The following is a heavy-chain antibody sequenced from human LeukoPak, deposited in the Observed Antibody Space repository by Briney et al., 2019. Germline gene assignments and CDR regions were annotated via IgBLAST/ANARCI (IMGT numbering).Heavy chain of an antibody. J-gene: IGHJ4*02. CDR1: DGSISSYY. CDR2: IHYTGAT. D-gene: IGHD3-9*01. Sequence: PSETLSLTCAVYDGSISSYYWSWIRQPPGKGLEWVGEIHYTGATSYSPSLKSRVTISIDASKNQFSLKLNSVTAADTAVYYCARGNILTGYCFDCWGQGSLVTVSS. CDR3: ARGNILTGYCFDC. V-gene: IGHV4-34*01.